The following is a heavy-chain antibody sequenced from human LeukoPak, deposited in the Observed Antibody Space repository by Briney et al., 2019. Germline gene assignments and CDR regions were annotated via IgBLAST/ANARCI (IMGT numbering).Heavy chain of an antibody. CDR1: GGSISSYY. J-gene: IGHJ5*02. D-gene: IGHD2-15*01. CDR2: LYNSGST. Sequence: NTSETLSLTCTVSGGSISSYYWSWIRQSPGKGLEWIGYLYNSGSTDYNPSLKSRVTISVDTSRNQFSLKLSSVTAADTAMYCCAREYCSGGSCYPNWFDPWGLGTQVTVSS. CDR3: AREYCSGGSCYPNWFDP. V-gene: IGHV4-59*01.